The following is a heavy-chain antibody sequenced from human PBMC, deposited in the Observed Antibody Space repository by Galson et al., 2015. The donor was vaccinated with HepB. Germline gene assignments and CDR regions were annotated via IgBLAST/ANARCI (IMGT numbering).Heavy chain of an antibody. J-gene: IGHJ4*02. V-gene: IGHV3-15*01. CDR1: GVTFTNTW. CDR3: TTGWRGLRGLDY. D-gene: IGHD4-17*01. Sequence: SLRLSCADQGVTFTNTWVPWVRQSPGKGLEWAGHVKSKADRGTTDYAAPVEGRFTISRDDSKNTSSLPMDSLKTEDTGVYYCTTGWRGLRGLDYWGQGTLVTVSS. CDR2: VKSKADRGTT.